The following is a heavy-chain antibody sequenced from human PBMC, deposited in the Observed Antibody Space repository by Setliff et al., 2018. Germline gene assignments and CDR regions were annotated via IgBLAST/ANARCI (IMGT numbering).Heavy chain of an antibody. D-gene: IGHD7-27*01. CDR1: GFTFSSYW. J-gene: IGHJ4*02. CDR3: VRDLHWGFDY. V-gene: IGHV3-7*01. CDR2: IKQDGGEK. Sequence: GGSLRLSCAASGFTFSSYWMNWVRQAPGKGLEWVANIKQDGGEKYYVDSVKGRFTISRDNVKNALCLQMNSLRAEDTAVYYCVRDLHWGFDYWGLGTLVTVSS.